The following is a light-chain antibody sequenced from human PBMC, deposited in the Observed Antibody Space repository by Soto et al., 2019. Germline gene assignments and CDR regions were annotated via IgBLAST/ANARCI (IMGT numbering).Light chain of an antibody. CDR1: SGFVGSFSL. Sequence: QSALAQPASVSGSPGQSITISCTGTSGFVGSFSLVSWYQHHPGKAPRLIIYAVSKRPSGISDRFSGSKSGSTASLTISGLQPEDEADYHCCSYAGNTTFKFGGGTKLTVL. CDR2: AVS. V-gene: IGLV2-23*02. J-gene: IGLJ2*01. CDR3: CSYAGNTTFK.